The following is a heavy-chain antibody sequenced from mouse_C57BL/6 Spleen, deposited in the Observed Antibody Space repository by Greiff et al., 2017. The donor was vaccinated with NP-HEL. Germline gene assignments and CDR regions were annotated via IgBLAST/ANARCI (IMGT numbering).Heavy chain of an antibody. CDR1: GFNIKADY. CDR2: IDPENGDT. Sequence: VQLQPSGAELVRPGASVKLSCTASGFNIKADYMHWVKQRPDLGLEWIGWIDPENGDTEYASKFQGKATITADTSSNTAYLQLSSLTSEDTAVYYCTTWGTTVVAPRDYWGQGTSVTVSS. D-gene: IGHD1-1*01. V-gene: IGHV14-4*01. J-gene: IGHJ4*01. CDR3: TTWGTTVVAPRDY.